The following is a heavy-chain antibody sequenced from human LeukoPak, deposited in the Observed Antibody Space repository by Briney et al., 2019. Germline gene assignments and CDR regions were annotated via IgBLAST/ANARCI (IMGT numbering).Heavy chain of an antibody. CDR3: AREGGPYRPLDY. Sequence: SVTLSLTCGVSGGSISNTNWWTWVRQPPGKGLEWIGEVNLQGSTNYNPSLKSRVAISVDKSENHISLKLTSVTAADTAVYHCAREGGPYRPLDYSGQGTLVTVAS. J-gene: IGHJ4*02. CDR2: VNLQGST. CDR1: GGSISNTNW. V-gene: IGHV4-4*02.